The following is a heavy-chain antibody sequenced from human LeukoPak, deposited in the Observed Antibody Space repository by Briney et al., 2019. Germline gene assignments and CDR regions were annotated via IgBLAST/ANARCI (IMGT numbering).Heavy chain of an antibody. Sequence: PSDTLSLTCTVSVGSISSSSYYWGWIRQPPGKGLEWIGSLYYTGSTYYNPSLKSRVTISVDTSKNQFSLKLTSVTAADTAVYYCARGSGSSAGFDFWGQGTLVTVYS. D-gene: IGHD3-10*01. CDR2: LYYTGST. CDR3: ARGSGSSAGFDF. J-gene: IGHJ4*02. CDR1: VGSISSSSYY. V-gene: IGHV4-39*01.